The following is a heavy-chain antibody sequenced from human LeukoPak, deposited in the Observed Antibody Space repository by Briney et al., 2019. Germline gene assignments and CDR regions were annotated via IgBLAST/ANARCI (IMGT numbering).Heavy chain of an antibody. J-gene: IGHJ4*02. CDR3: ARHTSSSWYEFFDY. D-gene: IGHD6-13*01. CDR2: ISSSGSTI. Sequence: GGSLRLSCAASGFTFSSYGMSWVRQAPGKGLEWVSYISSSGSTIYYADSVKGRFTISRDNAKNSLYLQMNSLRAEDTAVYYCARHTSSSWYEFFDYWGQGTLVTVSS. V-gene: IGHV3-48*04. CDR1: GFTFSSYG.